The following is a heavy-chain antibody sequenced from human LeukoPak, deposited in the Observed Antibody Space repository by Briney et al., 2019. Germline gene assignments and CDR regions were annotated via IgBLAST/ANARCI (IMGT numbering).Heavy chain of an antibody. Sequence: SVKVCCKASGGTFSSYAISWVRQAPGQGLEWMGRIIPILGIANYAQKFQGRVTITADKSTSTAYLELSSLRSEDTAVYYCARHLAPLIVVVPAAPYYYYYGMDVWGQGTTVTVSS. CDR2: IIPILGIA. CDR1: GGTFSSYA. V-gene: IGHV1-69*04. CDR3: ARHLAPLIVVVPAAPYYYYYGMDV. D-gene: IGHD2-2*01. J-gene: IGHJ6*02.